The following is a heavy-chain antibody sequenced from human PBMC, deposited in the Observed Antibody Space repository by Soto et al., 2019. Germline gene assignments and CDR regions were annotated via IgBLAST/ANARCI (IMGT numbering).Heavy chain of an antibody. J-gene: IGHJ3*02. D-gene: IGHD3-22*01. CDR3: ARGRRSSGRHDAFDI. CDR2: IIPIFGTA. CDR1: GGTFSSYA. Sequence: SVKVSCKASGGTFSSYAISWVRQAPGQGLAWMGGIIPIFGTANYAQQFQGRVTITADESTSTAYMELSSVNAADTAVYYCARGRRSSGRHDAFDIWGQGTMVTV. V-gene: IGHV1-69*13.